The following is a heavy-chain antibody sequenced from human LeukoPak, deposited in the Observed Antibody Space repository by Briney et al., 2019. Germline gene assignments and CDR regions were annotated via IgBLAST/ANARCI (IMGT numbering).Heavy chain of an antibody. CDR1: GGSISSYY. CDR2: INHSGST. J-gene: IGHJ5*02. V-gene: IGHV4-34*01. D-gene: IGHD2-15*01. CDR3: ARAFTASTRAGWFDP. Sequence: KPSETLSLTCTVSGGSISSYYWSWIRQPPGKGLEWIGEINHSGSTNYNPSLKSRVTISVDTSKNQFSLKLSSVTAADTAVYYCARAFTASTRAGWFDPWGQGTLVTVSS.